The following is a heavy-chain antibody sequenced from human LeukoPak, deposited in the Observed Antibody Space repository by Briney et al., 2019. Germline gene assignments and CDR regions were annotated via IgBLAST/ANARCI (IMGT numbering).Heavy chain of an antibody. Sequence: GGSLRLSCAASGFTFSSYGMHWVRQAPGKGREWVAVIWYDGSNKYYADSVKGRFTISRDNSENTLYLQMNSLRAEDTAVYYCAKDRRRFLESFDYWGQGTLVTVSS. D-gene: IGHD3-3*01. CDR2: IWYDGSNK. J-gene: IGHJ4*02. CDR1: GFTFSSYG. V-gene: IGHV3-33*06. CDR3: AKDRRRFLESFDY.